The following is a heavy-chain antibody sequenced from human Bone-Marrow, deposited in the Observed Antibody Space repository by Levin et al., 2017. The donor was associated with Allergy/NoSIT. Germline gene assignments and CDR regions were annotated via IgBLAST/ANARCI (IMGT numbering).Heavy chain of an antibody. CDR1: GGSINSGDHF. J-gene: IGHJ4*02. D-gene: IGHD3-9*01. CDR2: IYYSRST. CDR3: ARSGCLAAMTGYYFDS. V-gene: IGHV4-30-4*01. Sequence: SCSVSGGSINSGDHFWSWVRQPPGKGLEWIGYIYYSRSTSYSPSLKSRLTISVDTSKNQFSLKLNSVTAADTAVYFCARSGCLAAMTGYYFDSWGQGTLVTVSS.